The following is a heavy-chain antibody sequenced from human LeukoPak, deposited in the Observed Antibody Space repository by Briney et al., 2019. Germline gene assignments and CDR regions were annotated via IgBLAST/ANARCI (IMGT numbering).Heavy chain of an antibody. J-gene: IGHJ4*02. Sequence: SVKVSCKASGGTFSSYAISRVRQAPGQGLEWMGGIIPIFGTANYAQKFQGRVTITADESTSTAYMELSSLRSEDTAVYYCARDRDMITFGGANFDYWGQGTLVTVSS. D-gene: IGHD3-16*01. V-gene: IGHV1-69*13. CDR2: IIPIFGTA. CDR3: ARDRDMITFGGANFDY. CDR1: GGTFSSYA.